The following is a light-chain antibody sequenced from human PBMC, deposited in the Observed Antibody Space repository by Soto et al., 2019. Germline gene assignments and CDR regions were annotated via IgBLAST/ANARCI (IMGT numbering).Light chain of an antibody. CDR1: QGIDKY. CDR2: LAS. V-gene: IGKV1-12*01. Sequence: DIQMTQSPSSVSASVGDRVTISCRASQGIDKYLAWYQQKPGKAPKFLIWLASSLHTGVPSRFSGSGSGTDFTLTISSLQPEDFATYYCLQAKSFPLTFGGGTKVEIK. J-gene: IGKJ4*01. CDR3: LQAKSFPLT.